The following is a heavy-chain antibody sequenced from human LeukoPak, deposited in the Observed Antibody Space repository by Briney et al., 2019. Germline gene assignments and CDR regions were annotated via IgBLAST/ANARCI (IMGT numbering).Heavy chain of an antibody. CDR2: ISTSNSYT. CDR1: EFTFSSYS. V-gene: IGHV3-21*01. J-gene: IGHJ6*02. Sequence: GGSLRLSCAASEFTFSSYSMTWVRQAPGKGLQWVSSISTSNSYTYYADSVKGRFTNSRDSAKNSLYLQMNSLRADDTAVYYCARDAIAAAGLDVWGQGTTVTVSS. CDR3: ARDAIAAAGLDV. D-gene: IGHD6-13*01.